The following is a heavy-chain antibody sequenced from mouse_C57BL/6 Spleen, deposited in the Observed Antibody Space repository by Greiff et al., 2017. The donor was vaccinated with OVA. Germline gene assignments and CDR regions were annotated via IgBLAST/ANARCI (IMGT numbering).Heavy chain of an antibody. D-gene: IGHD2-1*01. V-gene: IGHV1-82*01. Sequence: QVQLQQSGPELVKPGASVKISCKASGYAFSSSWMNWVKQRPGKGLEWIGRIYPGDGDTNYNGKFKGKATLTADKSSSTAYMQLSSLTSEDSAVYFCARGGALYYGNGVYFDYWGQGTTLTVSS. CDR1: GYAFSSSW. CDR2: IYPGDGDT. CDR3: ARGGALYYGNGVYFDY. J-gene: IGHJ2*01.